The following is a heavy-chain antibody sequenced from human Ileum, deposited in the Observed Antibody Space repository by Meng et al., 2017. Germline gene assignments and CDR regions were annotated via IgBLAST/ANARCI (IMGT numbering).Heavy chain of an antibody. D-gene: IGHD3-22*01. CDR2: IYYSGST. CDR1: GGSISSGVYY. Sequence: QVQLQESGPGLVKPSQTLSLTCTVSGGSISSGVYYWRWIRQPPGKGLEWIGYIYYSGSTYYNPSLKSRLTISVDTSKNQFSLKLSSVTAADTAVYYCARDRDSSGYYPYWGQGTLVTSPQ. V-gene: IGHV4-30-4*01. CDR3: ARDRDSSGYYPY. J-gene: IGHJ4*02.